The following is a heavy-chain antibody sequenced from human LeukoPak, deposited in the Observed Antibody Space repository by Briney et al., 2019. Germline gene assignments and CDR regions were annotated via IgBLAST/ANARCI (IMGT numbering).Heavy chain of an antibody. CDR3: VLLSLTPG. J-gene: IGHJ4*02. CDR2: ISSDGANA. D-gene: IGHD2-8*01. Sequence: GGSLRLSCAASGFTFSTYWMHWVRQVPGKGLVWVSRISSDGANANYADSVKGRFTISRDNAKNTLYLQMNSLRAEDTAVYYCVLLSLTPGWGQGTLVTVSS. V-gene: IGHV3-74*01. CDR1: GFTFSTYW.